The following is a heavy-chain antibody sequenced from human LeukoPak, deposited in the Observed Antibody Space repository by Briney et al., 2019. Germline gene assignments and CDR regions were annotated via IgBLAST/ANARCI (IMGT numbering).Heavy chain of an antibody. J-gene: IGHJ4*02. V-gene: IGHV3-23*01. CDR2: ISGSGGST. Sequence: GGSLRLSRAASGFTFSSYAMSWVRQAPGKGLEWVSAISGSGGSTYYADSVKGRFTISRDNSKNTLYLQINSLRAEDTAVYYCAKDLPDYVWGSYRSAVLFDYWGQGTLVTVSS. CDR1: GFTFSSYA. CDR3: AKDLPDYVWGSYRSAVLFDY. D-gene: IGHD3-16*02.